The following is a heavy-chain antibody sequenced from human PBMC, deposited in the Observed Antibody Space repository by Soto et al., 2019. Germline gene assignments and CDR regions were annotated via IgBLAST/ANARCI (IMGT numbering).Heavy chain of an antibody. CDR1: GGSISSGDYY. J-gene: IGHJ5*02. V-gene: IGHV4-30-4*01. CDR3: ARGTDRYCSGGSCPPGWFDP. Sequence: SETLSLTCTVSGGSISSGDYYWSWIRQPPGKGLEWIGYIYYSGSTYYNPSLKSRVTISVDTSKNQFSLKLSSVTAADTAVYYCARGTDRYCSGGSCPPGWFDPWGQGTLVTVS. CDR2: IYYSGST. D-gene: IGHD2-15*01.